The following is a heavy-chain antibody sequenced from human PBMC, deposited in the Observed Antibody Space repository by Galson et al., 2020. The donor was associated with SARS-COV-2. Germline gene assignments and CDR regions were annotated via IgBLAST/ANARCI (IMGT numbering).Heavy chain of an antibody. Sequence: SVKVSCKASGGTFSSYTISWVRQAPGQGLEWMGRIIPILGIANYAQKFQGRVTITADKSTSTAYMELSSLRSEDTAVYYCAREGVEDSSGYYYGGHGMDVWGQGTTVTVSS. CDR3: AREGVEDSSGYYYGGHGMDV. D-gene: IGHD3-22*01. V-gene: IGHV1-69*04. CDR2: IIPILGIA. J-gene: IGHJ6*02. CDR1: GGTFSSYT.